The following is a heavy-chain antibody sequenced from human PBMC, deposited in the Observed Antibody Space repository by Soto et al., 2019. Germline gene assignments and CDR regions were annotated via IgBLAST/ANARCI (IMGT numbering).Heavy chain of an antibody. CDR2: ISWNSGSI. CDR1: GFTFDDYA. Sequence: EVQLVESGGGLVEPGRSLRLSCAASGFTFDDYAMHWVRQAPGKGLVWVSGISWNSGSIGYADSVKGRFTISRDNAKNSLYLQMNSLRAEDTVLYYCAKASLDLYYYYYMDVWGKGTTVTVSS. V-gene: IGHV3-9*01. D-gene: IGHD1-7*01. J-gene: IGHJ6*03. CDR3: AKASLDLYYYYYMDV.